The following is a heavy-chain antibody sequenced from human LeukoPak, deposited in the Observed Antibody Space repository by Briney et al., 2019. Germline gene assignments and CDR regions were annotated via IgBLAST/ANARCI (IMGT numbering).Heavy chain of an antibody. CDR1: GDSISSYY. V-gene: IGHV4-4*07. Sequence: PSETLSLTCTVSGDSISSYYFNWLRQPAGKGVEWLGRIYTSGTTYYNPSLKSRLTMSVDTSKNQFSLKLRSVTAADTALYFCALLGSSALDYWGQGVLVTVSS. D-gene: IGHD3-22*01. J-gene: IGHJ4*02. CDR2: IYTSGTT. CDR3: ALLGSSALDY.